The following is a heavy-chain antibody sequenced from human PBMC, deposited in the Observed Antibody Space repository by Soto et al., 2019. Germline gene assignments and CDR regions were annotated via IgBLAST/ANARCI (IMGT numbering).Heavy chain of an antibody. CDR1: GGTFSSYA. CDR2: IIPIFGTA. CDR3: ARDPHEYWTSYWFDP. Sequence: GASVKVSCKASGGTFSSYAISWVRQAPGQGLEWMGGIIPIFGTANYAQKFQGRVTITADESTSTAYMELRSLRSDDTAVYYCARDPHEYWTSYWFDPWGQGTLVTVSS. J-gene: IGHJ5*02. D-gene: IGHD3-3*01. V-gene: IGHV1-69*13.